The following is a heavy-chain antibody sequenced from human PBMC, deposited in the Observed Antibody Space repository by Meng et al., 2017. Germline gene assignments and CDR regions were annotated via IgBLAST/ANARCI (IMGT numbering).Heavy chain of an antibody. Sequence: GHLGQVGAEVKKPGASVKVSCKAFGYTFTSYDINWVRQATGQGLEWMGWMNPNSGNTGYAQKFQGRVTITRNTSISTAYMELSSLRSEDTAVYYCARGYYGSGLFDPWGQGTLVTVSS. CDR2: MNPNSGNT. CDR1: GYTFTSYD. J-gene: IGHJ5*02. CDR3: ARGYYGSGLFDP. V-gene: IGHV1-8*03. D-gene: IGHD3-10*01.